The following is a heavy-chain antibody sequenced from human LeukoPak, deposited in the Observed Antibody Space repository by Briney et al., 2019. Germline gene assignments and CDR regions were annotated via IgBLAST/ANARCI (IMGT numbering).Heavy chain of an antibody. Sequence: PGGSLRLSCAASGFTCSSYGMHWVRQAPGKGLEFVSVISSSGADTHYADSVKGRFTISRDNSKDTLYLQMSSLRPEDTAVFYCVKGGTLPARPPGDWGQGTLVTVSS. CDR1: GFTCSSYG. J-gene: IGHJ4*02. V-gene: IGHV3-64D*06. CDR3: VKGGTLPARPPGD. D-gene: IGHD2-2*01. CDR2: ISSSGADT.